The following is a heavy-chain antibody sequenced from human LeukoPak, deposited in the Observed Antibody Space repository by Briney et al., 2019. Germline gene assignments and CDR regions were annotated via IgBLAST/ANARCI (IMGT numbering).Heavy chain of an antibody. D-gene: IGHD3-22*01. J-gene: IGHJ4*02. CDR1: GFIFTTYT. Sequence: GRSLRLSCAASGFIFTTYTMHWVRQAPGKELEWVAVISYDGSDKYYADSVKGRFTITRDNSKSTLYLQMNSLRPEDTAVYYCARTSYYDSSGYYYPHFDYWGQGTLVTVSS. CDR2: ISYDGSDK. V-gene: IGHV3-30-3*01. CDR3: ARTSYYDSSGYYYPHFDY.